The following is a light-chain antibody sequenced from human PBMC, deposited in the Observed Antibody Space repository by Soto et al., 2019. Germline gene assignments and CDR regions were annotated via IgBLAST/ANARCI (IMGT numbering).Light chain of an antibody. J-gene: IGKJ3*01. CDR2: DVS. V-gene: IGKV3-15*01. CDR1: QGVTTN. Sequence: EIVMTQSPASLSVSRGESFTLSCMAGQGVTTNFAWYQQKSGQSPRLLIYDVSTRATGVPARFSGTGSETDFTLTISSLQSEDFAVYYCQQYNKWPLTFGLGTKVDI. CDR3: QQYNKWPLT.